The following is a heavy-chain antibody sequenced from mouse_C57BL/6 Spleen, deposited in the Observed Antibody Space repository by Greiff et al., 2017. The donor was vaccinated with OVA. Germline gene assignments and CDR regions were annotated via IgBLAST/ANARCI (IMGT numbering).Heavy chain of an antibody. Sequence: VQLQQSGAELVRPGASVTLSCKASGYTFTDYEMHWVKQTPVHGLEWIGAIDPETGGTAYNQKFKGKAILTADKSSSTAYMELLSLTSEDSAVYYCTRGITTVASDYWGQGTTLTVSS. D-gene: IGHD1-1*01. J-gene: IGHJ2*01. CDR3: TRGITTVASDY. CDR1: GYTFTDYE. CDR2: IDPETGGT. V-gene: IGHV1-15*01.